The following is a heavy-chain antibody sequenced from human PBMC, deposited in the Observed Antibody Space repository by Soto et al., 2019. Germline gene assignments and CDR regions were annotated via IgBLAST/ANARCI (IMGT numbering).Heavy chain of an antibody. D-gene: IGHD6-13*01. V-gene: IGHV3-74*01. J-gene: IGHJ5*02. CDR3: ARGREPGIAAAGNWFDP. Sequence: GGSLRLSCAASGFTFSSYWMSWVRQAPGKGLEWVSRINSDGSSTSYADSVKGRFTISRDNAKNTLYLQMNSLRAEDTAVYYCARGREPGIAAAGNWFDPWGQGTLVTV. CDR1: GFTFSSYW. CDR2: INSDGSST.